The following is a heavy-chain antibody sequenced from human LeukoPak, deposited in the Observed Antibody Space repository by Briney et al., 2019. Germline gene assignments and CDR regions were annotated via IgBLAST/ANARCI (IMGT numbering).Heavy chain of an antibody. CDR2: ISAYNGNT. Sequence: ASVKVSCKASGYTFTSYGISWVRQAPGQGLEWMGWISAYNGNTNYAQKLQGRVTMTTDTSTSTAYMELRSLRSDDTAVHYCARRTYDSSGYYLGVVFDPWGQGTLVTVSS. CDR1: GYTFTSYG. V-gene: IGHV1-18*01. CDR3: ARRTYDSSGYYLGVVFDP. J-gene: IGHJ5*02. D-gene: IGHD3-22*01.